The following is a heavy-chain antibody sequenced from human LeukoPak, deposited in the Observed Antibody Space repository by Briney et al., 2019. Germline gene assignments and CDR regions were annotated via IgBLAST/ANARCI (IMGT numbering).Heavy chain of an antibody. V-gene: IGHV4-4*07. CDR3: ASSAAGYYYYYMDV. J-gene: IGHJ6*03. D-gene: IGHD6-13*01. Sequence: SETLSLTCTVSGGSISSYYWSWIRQPAGKGLEGIGRIYTSGSTNYNPSLKSRVAISVDKSKNQFSLKLSSVTAADTAVYYCASSAAGYYYYYMDVWGKGTTVTVSS. CDR2: IYTSGST. CDR1: GGSISSYY.